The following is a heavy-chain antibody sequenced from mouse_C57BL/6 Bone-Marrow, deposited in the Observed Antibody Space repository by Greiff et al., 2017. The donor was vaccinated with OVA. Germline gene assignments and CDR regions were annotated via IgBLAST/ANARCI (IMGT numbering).Heavy chain of an antibody. CDR2: IHPNSGST. D-gene: IGHD3-2*02. V-gene: IGHV1-64*01. CDR1: GYTFTSYW. Sequence: QVQLQQPGAELVKPGASVKLSCKASGYTFTSYWMHWVKQRPGQGLEWIGMIHPNSGSTNYNEKFKSKATLTVDKSSSTAYMQLSSLTSEDSAVYYWASGGQPRLRGNYYFDYWGQGTTLTVSS. CDR3: ASGGQPRLRGNYYFDY. J-gene: IGHJ2*01.